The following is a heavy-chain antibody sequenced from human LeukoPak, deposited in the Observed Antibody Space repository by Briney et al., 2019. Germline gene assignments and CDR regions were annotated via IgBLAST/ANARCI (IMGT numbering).Heavy chain of an antibody. J-gene: IGHJ6*02. CDR2: MNPNSGNT. CDR3: ARVAAAQAGMDV. CDR1: GYTFTSYD. V-gene: IGHV1-8*01. Sequence: ASVKVSCKASGYTFTSYDINWVRQATGQELEWMGWMNPNSGNTGYAQKFQGRVTMTRNTSISTAYMELSSLRSEDTAVYYCARVAAAQAGMDVWGQGTTVTVSS. D-gene: IGHD6-13*01.